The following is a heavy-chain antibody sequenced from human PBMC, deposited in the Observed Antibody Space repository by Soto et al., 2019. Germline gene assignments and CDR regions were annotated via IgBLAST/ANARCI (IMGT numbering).Heavy chain of an antibody. Sequence: DSVKVSCKASGYTFTSYAMHWVRQAPGQRLEWMGWINAGNGNTKYSEKFQGRVTITRDTSASTAYMELSSLRSEDTAVYYCARASRLRLGELSSYYYYGMDVWDQGTTVTVSS. J-gene: IGHJ6*02. CDR3: ARASRLRLGELSSYYYYGMDV. D-gene: IGHD3-16*02. CDR1: GYTFTSYA. CDR2: INAGNGNT. V-gene: IGHV1-3*01.